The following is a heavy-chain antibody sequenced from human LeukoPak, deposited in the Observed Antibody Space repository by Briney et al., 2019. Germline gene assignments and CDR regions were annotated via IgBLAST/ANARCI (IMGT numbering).Heavy chain of an antibody. J-gene: IGHJ3*02. CDR3: VRGPAFDI. CDR2: IYSGGST. CDR1: GFTFSSYA. Sequence: GGSLRLSCAASGFTFSSYAMTWVRQAPGKGLEWVSVIYSGGSTYYADSVKGRFTISRDNSKNTLYLQMNSLRAEDTAVYYCVRGPAFDIWGQGTMVTVSS. V-gene: IGHV3-66*01.